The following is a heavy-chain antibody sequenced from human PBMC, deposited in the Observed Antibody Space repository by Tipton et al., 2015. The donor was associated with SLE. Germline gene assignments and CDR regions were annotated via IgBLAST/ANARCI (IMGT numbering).Heavy chain of an antibody. CDR1: GGFLSSYY. J-gene: IGHJ3*02. D-gene: IGHD3-10*01. CDR3: ARGRPIGSFDI. Sequence: TLSLTCTVSGGFLSSYYWSWIRQPPGKGLEWIGYIYNSGSTDYNPSLNSRVTISVDTSKNQSSLKLTSVTAADTAVYFCARGRPIGSFDIWGQGTMVTVSS. V-gene: IGHV4-59*01. CDR2: IYNSGST.